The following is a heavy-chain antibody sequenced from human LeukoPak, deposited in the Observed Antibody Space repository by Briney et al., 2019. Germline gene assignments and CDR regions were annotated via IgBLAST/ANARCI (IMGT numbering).Heavy chain of an antibody. CDR2: ITNIGGGT. Sequence: GGSLRLSCAASGFTFSTYAMTWVRQAPGKGLEWVSAITNIGGGTFYEDPVKGRFTISRDNSKNTLFVLMNSLRAEDTAVYYCAKDNNWAFDYWGQGTLVTVSS. V-gene: IGHV3-23*01. J-gene: IGHJ4*02. D-gene: IGHD1-20*01. CDR3: AKDNNWAFDY. CDR1: GFTFSTYA.